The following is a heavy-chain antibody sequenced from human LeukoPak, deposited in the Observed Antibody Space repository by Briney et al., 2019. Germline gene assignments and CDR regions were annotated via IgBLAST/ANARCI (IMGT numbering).Heavy chain of an antibody. CDR2: ISYDGSNK. V-gene: IGHV3-30*04. CDR1: GFTFSSYA. Sequence: GRPLRLSCAASGFTFSSYAMHWVRQAPGKGLEWVAVISYDGSNKYYADSVKGRFTISRDNSKNTLYLQMNSLRAEDTAVYYCARDEARVVPAAISSLGYWGQGTLVTVSS. CDR3: ARDEARVVPAAISSLGY. D-gene: IGHD2-2*02. J-gene: IGHJ4*02.